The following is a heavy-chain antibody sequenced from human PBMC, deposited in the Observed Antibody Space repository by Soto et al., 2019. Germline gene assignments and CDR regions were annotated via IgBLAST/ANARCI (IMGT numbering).Heavy chain of an antibody. Sequence: EVQLLESGGGLVQPGGSLRLSCAASGFTFIKYAMSWVRQAPGKGLEWVSAINGGGVITDYADSVKGRFTISRDNSQNTLYLQMNSLRAEDTAVYYCAKAYGDNPFDYWGQGTLVTVSS. V-gene: IGHV3-23*01. CDR2: INGGGVIT. CDR3: AKAYGDNPFDY. D-gene: IGHD4-17*01. J-gene: IGHJ4*02. CDR1: GFTFIKYA.